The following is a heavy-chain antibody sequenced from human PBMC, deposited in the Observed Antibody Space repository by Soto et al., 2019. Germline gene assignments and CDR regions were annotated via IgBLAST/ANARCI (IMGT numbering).Heavy chain of an antibody. CDR2: IIPVFGSA. Sequence: SLKVSCKASGATLNTFINYGITWVRQAPGQGLEWMGGIIPVFGSAHYAQKFQGRVTISADESTRTAYMELSSLRSDDTAVYYCARGADTKIVVVMYDAFEIWGQGTMDTVSS. V-gene: IGHV1-69*13. D-gene: IGHD3-22*01. CDR3: ARGADTKIVVVMYDAFEI. CDR1: GATLNTFINYG. J-gene: IGHJ3*02.